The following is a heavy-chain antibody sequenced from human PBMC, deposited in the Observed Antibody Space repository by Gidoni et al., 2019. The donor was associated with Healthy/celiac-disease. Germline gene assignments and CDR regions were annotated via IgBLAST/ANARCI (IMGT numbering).Heavy chain of an antibody. D-gene: IGHD4-17*01. Sequence: SSYGMHWVRQAPGKGLEWVAVIWYDGSNKYYADSVKGRFTISRDNSKNTLYLQMNSLRAEDTAVYYCARESYGDYYCYGMDVWGQGTTVTVSS. CDR3: ARESYGDYYCYGMDV. CDR2: IWYDGSNK. V-gene: IGHV3-33*01. CDR1: SSYG. J-gene: IGHJ6*02.